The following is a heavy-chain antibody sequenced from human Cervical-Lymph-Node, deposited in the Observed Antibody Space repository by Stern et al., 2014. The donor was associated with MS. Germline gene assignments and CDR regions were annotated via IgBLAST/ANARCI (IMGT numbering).Heavy chain of an antibody. CDR3: ASRESTSRWFRDS. Sequence: QVQLQQWGAGLLKASETLSLHCAVYGGSFSGYYWNWIRQPPGRGLEWIGEINQSGSTNNNPSLKSRVTMSVDTSKNQFSLKLRSVTAADTGFYYCASRESTSRWFRDSWGQGTWVTVSS. J-gene: IGHJ4*02. CDR2: INQSGST. CDR1: GGSFSGYY. D-gene: IGHD6-13*01. V-gene: IGHV4-34*01.